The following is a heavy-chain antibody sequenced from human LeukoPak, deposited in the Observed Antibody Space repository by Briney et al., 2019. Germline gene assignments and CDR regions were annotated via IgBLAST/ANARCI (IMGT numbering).Heavy chain of an antibody. V-gene: IGHV4-4*02. CDR1: LDSPTSNW. J-gene: IGHJ4*02. CDR2: IHKSGNT. CDR3: AREIVGAPTPGAY. Sequence: SETLSLNCADSLDSPTSNWWNWVRQPPGKALHCIGEIHKSGNTNYNPSLKSRVTISMDRSKNQIALDLASVTAADTAVYYCAREIVGAPTPGAYWGQGTLVTVSS. D-gene: IGHD1-26*01.